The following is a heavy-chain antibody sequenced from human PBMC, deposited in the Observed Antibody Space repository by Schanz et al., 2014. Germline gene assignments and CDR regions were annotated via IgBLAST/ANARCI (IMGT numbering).Heavy chain of an antibody. J-gene: IGHJ4*02. Sequence: EVQLVESGAGLVPPGASLRLSCGGSGFTFSKYCMRWVRQAPGKGLEWVANIKQDGSEKYYVDAVKGRFTISRDNAKNSMYLHMKSLRGEDTAVYYCARDNYYGSGSCAYWGQGTLVTVSS. D-gene: IGHD3-10*01. CDR2: IKQDGSEK. V-gene: IGHV3-7*04. CDR1: GFTFSKYC. CDR3: ARDNYYGSGSCAY.